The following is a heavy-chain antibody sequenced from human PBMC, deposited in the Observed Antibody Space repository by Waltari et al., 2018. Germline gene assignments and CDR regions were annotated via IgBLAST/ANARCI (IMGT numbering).Heavy chain of an antibody. CDR2: IHQSGRT. V-gene: IGHV4-4*02. CDR1: GGSISNW. CDR3: AREAAGTDAFDI. J-gene: IGHJ3*02. Sequence: QVQLQESGPGLAKPSETLSLTCAVSGGSISNWWSWVRQPPGKGMEGIGEIHQSGRTNYNPSLQSRVSISVDKSKNQFSLKLSAVTAADTAVYYCAREAAGTDAFDIWGQGTMVTVSS. D-gene: IGHD1-1*01.